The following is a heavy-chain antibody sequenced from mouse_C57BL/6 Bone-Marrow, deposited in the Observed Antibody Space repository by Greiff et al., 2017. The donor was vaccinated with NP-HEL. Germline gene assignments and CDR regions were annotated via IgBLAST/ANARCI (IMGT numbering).Heavy chain of an antibody. Sequence: QVQLQQPGAELVMPGASVKLSCKASGYTFTSYWMHWVKQRPGQGLEWIGEIDPSDSYTNYNQKFKGKSTLTVDKSSSTAYMQLSNLTSEDSAVYYCARGWDGGFDYWGQGSTLTVSS. J-gene: IGHJ2*01. D-gene: IGHD4-1*01. CDR2: IDPSDSYT. CDR1: GYTFTSYW. V-gene: IGHV1-69*01. CDR3: ARGWDGGFDY.